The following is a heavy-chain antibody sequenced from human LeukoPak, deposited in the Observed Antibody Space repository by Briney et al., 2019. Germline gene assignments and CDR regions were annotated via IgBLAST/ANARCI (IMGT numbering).Heavy chain of an antibody. CDR2: ISGYHGNT. CDR1: GYTFTSYA. V-gene: IGHV1-18*01. D-gene: IGHD1-1*01. Sequence: ASVKVSCKASGYTFTSYAISWVRQAPGQGLEWMGWISGYHGNTKYAQKVQGRVTMTTYTSMSKAYMELRSLTSVDTTVYYLRRGYTNRSDYYYGMDVWGQGTTVTVS. J-gene: IGHJ6*02. CDR3: RRGYTNRSDYYYGMDV.